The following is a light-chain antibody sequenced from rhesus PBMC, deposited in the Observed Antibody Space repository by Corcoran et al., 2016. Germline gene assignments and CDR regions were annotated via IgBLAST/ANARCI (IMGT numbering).Light chain of an antibody. CDR1: QGISSY. J-gene: IGKJ2*01. CDR3: QQGNSNPYS. CDR2: YAN. V-gene: IGKV1-32*02. Sequence: DIQMSQSPSSLSASVGDTVTITCRASQGISSYLNWYQQKPGKAPKLLIYYANSLASGVPSRFSGSGSGTEFTLTISSLQPEDFATYYCQQGNSNPYSFGQGTKVEIK.